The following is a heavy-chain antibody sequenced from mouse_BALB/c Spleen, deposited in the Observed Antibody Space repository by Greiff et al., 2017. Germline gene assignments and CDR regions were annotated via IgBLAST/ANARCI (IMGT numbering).Heavy chain of an antibody. CDR2: IYPGDGDT. J-gene: IGHJ2*01. V-gene: IGHV1-80*01. D-gene: IGHD1-1*02. Sequence: VNLVESGAELVRPGSSVKISCKASGYAFSSYWMNWVKQRPGQGLEWIGQIYPGDGDTNYNGKFKGKATLTADKSSSTAYMQLSSLTSEDSAVYFCARSGGNYLDYWGQGTTLTVSS. CDR3: ARSGGNYLDY. CDR1: GYAFSSYW.